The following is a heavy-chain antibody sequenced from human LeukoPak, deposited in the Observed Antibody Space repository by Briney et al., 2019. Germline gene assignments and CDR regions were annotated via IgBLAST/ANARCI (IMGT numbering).Heavy chain of an antibody. CDR3: ARDRAHTTVYYYYYYGMDV. V-gene: IGHV3-7*03. CDR2: IKQDGSEK. CDR1: GFTFSSYW. Sequence: GGSLRLSCAASGFTFSSYWMSWVRQAPGKGLEWVANIKQDGSEKYFVDSVKGRFTISRDNAKNSLYLQMNSLRAEDTAVYYCARDRAHTTVYYYYYYGMDVWGRGTTVTVSS. D-gene: IGHD1-1*01. J-gene: IGHJ6*02.